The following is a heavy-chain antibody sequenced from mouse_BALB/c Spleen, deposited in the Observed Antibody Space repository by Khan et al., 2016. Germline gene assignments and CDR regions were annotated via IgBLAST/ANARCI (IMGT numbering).Heavy chain of an antibody. CDR1: GYTFSSYW. CDR3: ARYYDYDCYAMDY. Sequence: MQLQESGAELMKPGASVKISCKATGYTFSSYWIEWVKQRPGHGLEWIGEILPGSGSTNYNEKFKGKATFTADTSSNTAYMQLSSLTSEDSAVFYCARYYDYDCYAMDYWGQGTSVTVSS. V-gene: IGHV1-9*01. D-gene: IGHD2-4*01. CDR2: ILPGSGST. J-gene: IGHJ4*01.